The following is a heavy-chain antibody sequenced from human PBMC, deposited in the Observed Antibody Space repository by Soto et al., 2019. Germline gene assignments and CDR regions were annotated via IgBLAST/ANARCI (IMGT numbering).Heavy chain of an antibody. CDR3: ARGGKDYDILTGYPEGMDV. Sequence: ASVKVSCKASGYTFTGYYMHWVRQAPGQGLEWMGWINPNSGGTNYAQKFQGWVTMTRDTSISTAYMELSRLSSDDTAVYYCARGGKDYDILTGYPEGMDVWGQGTTVTVSS. CDR2: INPNSGGT. CDR1: GYTFTGYY. J-gene: IGHJ6*02. D-gene: IGHD3-9*01. V-gene: IGHV1-2*04.